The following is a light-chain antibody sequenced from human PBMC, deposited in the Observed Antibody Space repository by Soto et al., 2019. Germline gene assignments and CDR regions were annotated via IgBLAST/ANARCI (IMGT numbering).Light chain of an antibody. CDR3: SSYTGGNPSYV. Sequence: QSVLTQPPSVSGTPGQRVNISCSGSSSNIGRDYVYWYQQFPGTAPKLLIYRGNQRPSGVPDRFSGSKSGTSASLAISGLRSDDESDYYCSSYTGGNPSYVFGTGTKVTVL. J-gene: IGLJ1*01. CDR1: SSNIGRDY. CDR2: RGN. V-gene: IGLV1-47*01.